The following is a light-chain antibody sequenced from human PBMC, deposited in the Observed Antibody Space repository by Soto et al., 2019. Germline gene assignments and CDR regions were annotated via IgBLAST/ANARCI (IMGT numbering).Light chain of an antibody. CDR3: HKYTAATFT. Sequence: QKTMSPSSLSASVRDRVTNTCRASQGIRNDLGWYQQKPGKAPKLLIYAASSLQSGVPSRFSGSGSGTHCTLTISSLLCEHATPYYLHKYTAATFTVGQGTRLEI. V-gene: IGKV1-17*01. CDR2: AAS. J-gene: IGKJ5*01. CDR1: QGIRND.